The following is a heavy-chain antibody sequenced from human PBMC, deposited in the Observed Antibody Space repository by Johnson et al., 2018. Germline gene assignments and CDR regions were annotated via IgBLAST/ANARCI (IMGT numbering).Heavy chain of an antibody. CDR3: ARSKTYGDLDAFDI. V-gene: IGHV4-59*01. D-gene: IGHD4-17*01. CDR1: GGSISNYY. J-gene: IGHJ3*02. Sequence: QVQLQESGPGLVKPSETLSLTCTVSGGSISNYYWSWIRQPPGKGLEWIGYIYHSGSTNYNPSLKSRVTISIPTSKNQFSLTLTSVTAADTAVYSWARSKTYGDLDAFDIWGQGTMVTVSS. CDR2: IYHSGST.